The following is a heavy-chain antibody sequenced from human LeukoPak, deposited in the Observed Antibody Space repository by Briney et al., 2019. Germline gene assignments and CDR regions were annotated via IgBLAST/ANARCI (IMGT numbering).Heavy chain of an antibody. CDR1: GFTFSNDW. CDR3: TTETAARPLDY. D-gene: IGHD6-6*01. J-gene: IGHJ4*02. CDR2: IKSKTNDGTT. V-gene: IGHV3-15*01. Sequence: TGGSLRLSCAASGFTFSNDWMSWVRQAPGKGLEWVGGIKSKTNDGTTDYAEPVKGRFTISRDDSKNTLYLQMNSLKTEDTAVYYCTTETAARPLDYWGQGTLDTVSS.